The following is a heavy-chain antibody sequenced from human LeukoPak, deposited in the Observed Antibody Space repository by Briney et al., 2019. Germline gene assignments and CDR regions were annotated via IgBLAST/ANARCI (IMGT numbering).Heavy chain of an antibody. CDR3: ARVGEGIQLWLRPGDYYYYMDV. V-gene: IGHV4-59*01. CDR1: GGSISSYY. D-gene: IGHD5-18*01. Sequence: PSETLSLTCTVSGGSISSYYWSWIRQPPGKGLEWIGYIYYSGSTNYNPSLKSRVTTSVDTSKNQFSLKLSSVTAADTAVYYCARVGEGIQLWLRPGDYYYYMDVWGKGTTVTVSS. J-gene: IGHJ6*03. CDR2: IYYSGST.